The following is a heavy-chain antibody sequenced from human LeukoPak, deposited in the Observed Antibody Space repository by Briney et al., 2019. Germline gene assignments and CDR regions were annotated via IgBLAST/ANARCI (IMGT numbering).Heavy chain of an antibody. J-gene: IGHJ3*02. V-gene: IGHV3-23*01. Sequence: GGSLRLSCAASGFTFSSYAMSWVRQAPGKGLEWVSAISGSGGSTYYADSVKGRFTISRDNSKNTLYLQMNSLRAEDTAVYYFPYVFWSGYLGAFDIWGQGTMVTVSS. CDR2: ISGSGGST. CDR3: PYVFWSGYLGAFDI. D-gene: IGHD3-3*01. CDR1: GFTFSSYA.